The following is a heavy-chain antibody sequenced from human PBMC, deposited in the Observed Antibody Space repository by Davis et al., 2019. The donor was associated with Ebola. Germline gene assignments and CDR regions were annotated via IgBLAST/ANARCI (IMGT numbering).Heavy chain of an antibody. CDR3: ARGGGNWNYGY. Sequence: PSETLSLTCTVSGGSISSYYWSWIRQPPGKGLEWIGYIYYSGSTNYNPSLKSRVTISVDTSKNQFSLKLSSVTAADTAVYYCARGGGNWNYGYWGQGTLVTVSS. V-gene: IGHV4-59*08. J-gene: IGHJ4*02. D-gene: IGHD1-7*01. CDR1: GGSISSYY. CDR2: IYYSGST.